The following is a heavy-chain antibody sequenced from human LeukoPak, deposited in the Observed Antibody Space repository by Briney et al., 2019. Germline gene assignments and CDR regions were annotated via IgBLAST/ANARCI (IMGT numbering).Heavy chain of an antibody. J-gene: IGHJ6*03. CDR3: ARIPGRLRADYYYYYMDV. Sequence: SVKVSCKASGGTFSSYAISWVRQAPGQGLEWMGGIIPIFGTANYAQKFQGRVTITADKSTSTAYMELRSLRSDDTAVYYCARIPGRLRADYYYYYMDVWGKGTTVTVSS. CDR1: GGTFSSYA. CDR2: IIPIFGTA. D-gene: IGHD5-12*01. V-gene: IGHV1-69*06.